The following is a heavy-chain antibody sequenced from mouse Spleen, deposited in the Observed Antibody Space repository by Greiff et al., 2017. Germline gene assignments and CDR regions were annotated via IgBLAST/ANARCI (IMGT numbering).Heavy chain of an antibody. CDR2: IYPGGGYT. V-gene: IGHV1-63*02. CDR1: GYTFTNYW. D-gene: IGHD4-1*01. J-gene: IGHJ1*01. CDR3: ARWLGKYFDV. Sequence: VQGVESGAELVRPGTSVKISCKASGYTFTNYWLGWVKQRPGHGLEWIGDIYPGGGYTNYNEKFKGKATLTADTSSSTAYMQLSSLTSEDSAVYFCARWLGKYFDVWGAGTTVTVSS.